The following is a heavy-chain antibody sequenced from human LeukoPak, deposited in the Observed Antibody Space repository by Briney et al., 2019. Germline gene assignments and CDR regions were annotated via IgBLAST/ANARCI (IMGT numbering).Heavy chain of an antibody. Sequence: GGSLRLSCAASGVTVSSNYMSWVRQAPGKGLEWVSVIYSGGSTYYADSVKGRFTISRDNSKNTLYLQMNSLRAEDTAVYYCARDLEGEYSYKDWGQGTLVTVSS. J-gene: IGHJ4*02. CDR2: IYSGGST. V-gene: IGHV3-66*01. CDR3: ARDLEGEYSYKD. CDR1: GVTVSSNY. D-gene: IGHD3-16*01.